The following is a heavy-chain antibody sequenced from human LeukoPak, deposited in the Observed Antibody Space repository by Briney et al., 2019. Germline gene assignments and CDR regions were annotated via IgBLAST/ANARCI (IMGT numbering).Heavy chain of an antibody. V-gene: IGHV1-69*05. J-gene: IGHJ4*02. CDR3: ARLTMTMVPKARTDGY. CDR1: GGTFSSYA. CDR2: IIPIFGTA. D-gene: IGHD4/OR15-4a*01. Sequence: SVKVSCKASGGTFSSYAISWVRQAPGQGLEWMGGIIPIFGTANYAQKFQGRVTITTDESTSTAYMELSSLRSEDTAVYYCARLTMTMVPKARTDGYWGQGTLVTVSS.